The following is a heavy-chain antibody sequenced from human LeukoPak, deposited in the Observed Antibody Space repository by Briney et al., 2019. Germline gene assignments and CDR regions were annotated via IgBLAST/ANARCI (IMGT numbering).Heavy chain of an antibody. Sequence: GGSLRLSCAASGFTSSNYAMSWVRQAPGKGLEWVSSISGSGTNTYYADSVKGRFTISRDNSKSTLYLQVNGLRAEDTALYYCAKRYFYDSGGYYGSFEYWGQGTLVTVSS. CDR3: AKRYFYDSGGYYGSFEY. CDR1: GFTSSNYA. CDR2: ISGSGTNT. V-gene: IGHV3-23*01. D-gene: IGHD3-22*01. J-gene: IGHJ4*02.